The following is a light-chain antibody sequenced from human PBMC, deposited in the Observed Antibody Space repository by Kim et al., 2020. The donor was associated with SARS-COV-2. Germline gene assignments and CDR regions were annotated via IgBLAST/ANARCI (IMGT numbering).Light chain of an antibody. V-gene: IGLV3-19*01. CDR1: SLRSYY. CDR2: GKN. Sequence: LGQTVRRTCQGDSLRSYYASWYQQKPGQAPVLVIYGKNNRPSGIPDRFSGSSSGNTASLTITGAQAEDEADYYCNSRDSSGNHLEVFGTGTKVTVL. J-gene: IGLJ1*01. CDR3: NSRDSSGNHLEV.